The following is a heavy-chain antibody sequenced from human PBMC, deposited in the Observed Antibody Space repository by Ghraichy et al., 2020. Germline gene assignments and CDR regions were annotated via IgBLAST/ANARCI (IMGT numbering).Heavy chain of an antibody. CDR2: ISSSSYT. CDR1: GFTFSDYY. J-gene: IGHJ4*02. D-gene: IGHD3-22*01. V-gene: IGHV3-11*06. CDR3: ARAADDSSGYLFDY. Sequence: GEYLNISCAASGFTFSDYYMSWIRQAPGKGLEWVSYISSSSYTNYADSVKGRFTISRDNAKNSLYLQMNSLRAEDTAVYYCARAADDSSGYLFDYWGQGTLVTVSS.